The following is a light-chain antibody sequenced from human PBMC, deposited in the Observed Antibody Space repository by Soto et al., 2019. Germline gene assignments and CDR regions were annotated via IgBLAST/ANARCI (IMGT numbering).Light chain of an antibody. CDR2: GNN. J-gene: IGLJ3*02. CDR1: SSNIGAGYD. Sequence: QSVLTQPPSVSGAPGQRVTISCTGSSSNIGAGYDVHWYHQLPGTAPKLLIYGNNNRPSGVPDRFSGSRSGTSASLAITGLQAEDEADYYCQSHDSSLSVWVFGGGTKLTVL. V-gene: IGLV1-40*01. CDR3: QSHDSSLSVWV.